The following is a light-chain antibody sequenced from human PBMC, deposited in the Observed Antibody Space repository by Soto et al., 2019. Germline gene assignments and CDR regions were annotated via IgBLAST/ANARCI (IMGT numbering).Light chain of an antibody. J-gene: IGKJ1*01. Sequence: EIVLTQSPGTLSLSPGERATLSCRASQSVINSYLAWSQHKPGQAPRLLIYGASSRATGIPDRFSGSGSGTDFTLTISRLEPEDFAVYYCQQYGISPWTFGQGTKVEIK. CDR3: QQYGISPWT. V-gene: IGKV3-20*01. CDR1: QSVINSY. CDR2: GAS.